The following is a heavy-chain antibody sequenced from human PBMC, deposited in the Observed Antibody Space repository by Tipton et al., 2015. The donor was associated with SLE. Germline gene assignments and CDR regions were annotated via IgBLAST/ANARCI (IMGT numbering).Heavy chain of an antibody. J-gene: IGHJ4*02. CDR3: ARGDYIAVAPLTY. V-gene: IGHV4-31*03. D-gene: IGHD6-19*01. Sequence: TLSLTCTVSGASISSSGYFWTWFRQHPGKGLEWIGYISYSGSTNYNPSLKSRVTISVDTSKNQFSLKLTSETAADTAVYYCARGDYIAVAPLTYWGQGTLVTVSS. CDR2: ISYSGST. CDR1: GASISSSGYF.